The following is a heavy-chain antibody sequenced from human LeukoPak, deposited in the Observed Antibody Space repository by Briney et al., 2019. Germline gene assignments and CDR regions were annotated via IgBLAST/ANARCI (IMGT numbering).Heavy chain of an antibody. V-gene: IGHV4-34*01. D-gene: IGHD3-3*01. CDR1: GGSFSGYY. J-gene: IGHJ6*03. CDR3: ASLYYDFWSGSYYMDV. CDR2: INQSGST. Sequence: PSETLSLTCAVYGGSFSGYYWSWIRQPPGKGLEWTGEINQSGSTNYNPSLKSRVTISVDTSKNQFSLKLSSVTAADTAVYYCASLYYDFWSGSYYMDVWGKGTTVTVSS.